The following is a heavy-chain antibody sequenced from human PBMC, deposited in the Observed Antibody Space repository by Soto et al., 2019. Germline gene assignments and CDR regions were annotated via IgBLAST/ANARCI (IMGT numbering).Heavy chain of an antibody. V-gene: IGHV1-2*02. J-gene: IGHJ6*02. CDR3: AIDARGTRGFDEMDS. Sequence: GASVKVSCKASGYIFTGYHIHWVRQAPGRGLEWMGWINPNSGDTEYAQNFQGRVTMTRDTSFNLVYMEMSGLMSDDTAVYYCAIDARGTRGFDEMDSWGQGTTVNVSS. CDR2: INPNSGDT. CDR1: GYIFTGYH. D-gene: IGHD3-9*01.